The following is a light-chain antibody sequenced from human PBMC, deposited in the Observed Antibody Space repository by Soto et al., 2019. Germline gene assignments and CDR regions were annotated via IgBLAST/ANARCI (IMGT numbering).Light chain of an antibody. CDR1: SSDVGGYNF. V-gene: IGLV2-8*01. J-gene: IGLJ1*01. CDR3: SSYAGSNNYV. Sequence: QSALTQPPSASGSPGQSVTISCTGTSSDVGGYNFVSWYQQHPGKAPKLMIYELNKRPSGVPDRFSGSKSGNTASLTVSGLHAEDEADYYCSSYAGSNNYVFGTGTKVTVL. CDR2: ELN.